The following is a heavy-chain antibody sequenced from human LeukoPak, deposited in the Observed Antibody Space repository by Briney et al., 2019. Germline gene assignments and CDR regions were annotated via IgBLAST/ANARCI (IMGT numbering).Heavy chain of an antibody. J-gene: IGHJ4*02. CDR2: INHSGST. CDR3: ASVYYDILTGYYTAFDY. D-gene: IGHD3-9*01. V-gene: IGHV4-34*01. Sequence: SETLSLTCAVYGGSFSGYYWSWIRQPPGKGLEWIGEINHSGSTNYNPSLKSRVTISVDTSKNQFSLKLSSVTAADTAVYYCASVYYDILTGYYTAFDYWGQGTLVTVSS. CDR1: GGSFSGYY.